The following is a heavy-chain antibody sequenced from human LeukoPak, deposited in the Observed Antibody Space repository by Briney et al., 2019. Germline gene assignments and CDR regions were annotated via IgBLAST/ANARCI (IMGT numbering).Heavy chain of an antibody. CDR1: GGSISSYY. Sequence: PSETLSLTCTVSGGSISSYYWSWIRQPAGKGLEWIGRIYTSGSTNYNPSLKSRVTMSVDTSKNQFSLKLSSVTAADTAVYYCASTRRSSGNNWFDPWGQGTLVTVSS. CDR3: ASTRRSSGNNWFDP. CDR2: IYTSGST. J-gene: IGHJ5*02. V-gene: IGHV4-4*07. D-gene: IGHD6-25*01.